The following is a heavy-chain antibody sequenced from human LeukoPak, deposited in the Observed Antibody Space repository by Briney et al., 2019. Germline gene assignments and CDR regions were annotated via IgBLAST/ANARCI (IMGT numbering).Heavy chain of an antibody. CDR1: GFTFSSYS. V-gene: IGHV3-21*01. Sequence: GGSLRLSCAASGFTFSSYSMNWVRQAPGKGLEWVSSISSSSSYIYYADSVKGRFTISRDNAKNSLYLQMNSLRAEDTAVYYCAREEREHPNWFDPWGQGTLVTVSS. CDR3: AREEREHPNWFDP. CDR2: ISSSSSYI. D-gene: IGHD1-26*01. J-gene: IGHJ5*02.